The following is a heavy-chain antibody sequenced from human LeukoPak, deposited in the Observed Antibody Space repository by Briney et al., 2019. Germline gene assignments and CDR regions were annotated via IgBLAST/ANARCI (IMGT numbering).Heavy chain of an antibody. Sequence: GASVKVSCNASGYTFSNYDINWVRQAYGQGLEWMGWMNANSDNTGYAQKFQGRVTMTTNTSITTAYMELSSLRSDDTALYYCARGGTRYCASTSCSEYYYYGVDVCGEGTTVTVSP. D-gene: IGHD2-2*01. CDR1: GYTFSNYD. CDR3: ARGGTRYCASTSCSEYYYYGVDV. CDR2: MNANSDNT. J-gene: IGHJ6*04. V-gene: IGHV1-8*01.